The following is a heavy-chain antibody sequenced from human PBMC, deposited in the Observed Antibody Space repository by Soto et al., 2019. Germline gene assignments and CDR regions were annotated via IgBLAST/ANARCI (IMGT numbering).Heavy chain of an antibody. CDR1: GYTFTSYD. Sequence: GASVKVSCKASGYTFTSYDINWVRQATGQGLEWMGWMNPNSGNTGYAQKFQGRVTMTRNTSISTAYMELSSLRSEDTAVCYCARGRDYAYIWGSYRYNQDAFDIWGQGTMVTVSS. D-gene: IGHD3-16*02. V-gene: IGHV1-8*01. CDR3: ARGRDYAYIWGSYRYNQDAFDI. J-gene: IGHJ3*02. CDR2: MNPNSGNT.